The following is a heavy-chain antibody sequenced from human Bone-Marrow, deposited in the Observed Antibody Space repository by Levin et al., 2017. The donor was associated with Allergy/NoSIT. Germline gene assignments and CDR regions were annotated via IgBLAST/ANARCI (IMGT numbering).Heavy chain of an antibody. Sequence: SQTLSLTCAVHGGSFTPYYWTWVRQPPGKGLEWIGEIKHTGSTTYNPSLKSRVTMSIDPSKNEFSLNLTSVTAADTSLYYCARGAGFVRAVDLDYWGQGTLVTVSS. CDR2: IKHTGST. CDR3: ARGAGFVRAVDLDY. V-gene: IGHV4-34*01. CDR1: GGSFTPYY. D-gene: IGHD1-26*01. J-gene: IGHJ4*02.